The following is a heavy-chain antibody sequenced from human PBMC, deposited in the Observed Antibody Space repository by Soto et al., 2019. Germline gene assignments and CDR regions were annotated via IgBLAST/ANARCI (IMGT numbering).Heavy chain of an antibody. CDR2: IYYSGST. CDR1: GGSISSGGYY. Sequence: QVQLQESGPGLVKPSQTLSLTCTVSGGSISSGGYYWSWIRQHPGKGLEWIGYIYYSGSTYYNPSLKRRVTISVDTSKNQFSLKLSSVTAADTAVYYCSRGSYGSGSNFDYWGQGTLVTVSS. D-gene: IGHD3-10*01. J-gene: IGHJ4*02. CDR3: SRGSYGSGSNFDY. V-gene: IGHV4-31*03.